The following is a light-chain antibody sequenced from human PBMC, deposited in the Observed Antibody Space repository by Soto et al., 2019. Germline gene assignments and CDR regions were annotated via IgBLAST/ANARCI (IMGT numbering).Light chain of an antibody. V-gene: IGKV4-1*01. J-gene: IGKJ2*01. CDR3: QQYYTTPRT. Sequence: DIVMTQSPDSLAVSLGETATINCKSSRSVLYNSNNKNYFAWFQQKPGQPPRLLLYWASTRESGVPDRFSGSGSGTDFTLTTSSLQAEDVAVYYCQQYYTTPRTFGQGTKLEIK. CDR1: RSVLYNSNNKNY. CDR2: WAS.